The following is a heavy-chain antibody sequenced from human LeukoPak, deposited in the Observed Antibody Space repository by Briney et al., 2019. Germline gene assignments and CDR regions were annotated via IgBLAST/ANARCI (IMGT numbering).Heavy chain of an antibody. D-gene: IGHD3-10*01. Sequence: GGSLRLSCAASGFTFSSYAMNWVRQAPGKGLEWVAVIYSGGSTYYADSVKGRFTISRDNSKNTLYLQMNSLRAEDTAVYYCAREPGDIWGQGTMVTVSS. CDR1: GFTFSSYA. CDR3: AREPGDI. J-gene: IGHJ3*02. V-gene: IGHV3-66*01. CDR2: IYSGGST.